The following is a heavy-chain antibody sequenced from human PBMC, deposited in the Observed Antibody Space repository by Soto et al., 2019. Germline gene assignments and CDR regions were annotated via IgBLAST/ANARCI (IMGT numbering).Heavy chain of an antibody. CDR3: ATPNVREVPGYYYGMDV. CDR2: IYYSGST. J-gene: IGHJ6*02. D-gene: IGHD1-26*01. CDR1: GGSISSSSYY. V-gene: IGHV4-39*01. Sequence: NPSETLSLTCTVSGGSISSSSYYWGWIRQPPGKGLEWIGSIYYSGSTYYNPSLKSRVTISVDTSKNQFSLKLSSVTAADTAVYYCATPNVREVPGYYYGMDVWGQGTTVTVSS.